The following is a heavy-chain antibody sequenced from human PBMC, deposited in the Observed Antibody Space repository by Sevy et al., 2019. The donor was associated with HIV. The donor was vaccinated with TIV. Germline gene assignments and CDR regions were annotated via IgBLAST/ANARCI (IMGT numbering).Heavy chain of an antibody. V-gene: IGHV3-7*01. Sequence: GGSLRLSCAASGFTFSSYWMSWVRQAPGKGLEWVANIKQDGSEKYYVDSVKGRFTIPRDNAKNSLYLQMNSLRAEDTAVYYCASPLWFGELLGYYYGMDVWGQGTTVTVSS. CDR3: ASPLWFGELLGYYYGMDV. CDR2: IKQDGSEK. J-gene: IGHJ6*02. CDR1: GFTFSSYW. D-gene: IGHD3-10*01.